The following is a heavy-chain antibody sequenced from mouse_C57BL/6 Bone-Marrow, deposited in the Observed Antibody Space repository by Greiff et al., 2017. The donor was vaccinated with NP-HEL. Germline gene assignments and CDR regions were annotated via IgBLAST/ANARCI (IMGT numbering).Heavy chain of an antibody. D-gene: IGHD1-1*01. CDR3: ARCLFITTVVDY. CDR2: IYPRSGNT. Sequence: QVHVKQSGAELARPGASVKLSCKASGYTFTSYGISWVKQRTGQGLEWIGEIYPRSGNTYYNEKFKGKATLTADKSSSTAYMELRSLTSEDSAVYFCARCLFITTVVDYWGQGTTLTVSS. J-gene: IGHJ2*01. V-gene: IGHV1-81*01. CDR1: GYTFTSYG.